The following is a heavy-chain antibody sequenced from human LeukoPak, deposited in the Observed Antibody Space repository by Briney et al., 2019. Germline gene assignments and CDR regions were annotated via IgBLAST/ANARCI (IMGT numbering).Heavy chain of an antibody. Sequence: GGSLRLSCAASGFTFDDYGMSWVRQAPGKGLEWVSGINWNGGNTGYADSVKGRFTISRDNAKNSLYLQMNSLRAEDTALYYCARYSFSGSYSYYFDYWGQGTLVTVSS. J-gene: IGHJ4*02. V-gene: IGHV3-20*04. CDR3: ARYSFSGSYSYYFDY. D-gene: IGHD1-26*01. CDR1: GFTFDDYG. CDR2: INWNGGNT.